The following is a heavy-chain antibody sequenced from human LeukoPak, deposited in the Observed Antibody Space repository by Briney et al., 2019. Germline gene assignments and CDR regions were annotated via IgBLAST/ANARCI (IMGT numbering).Heavy chain of an antibody. Sequence: GGSLRLSCAASGFTFSSYAMSWVRRAPGKGLEWVSAISGSGGSTYYANSVKGRFTISRDNSKNTLYLQMNSLRAEDTAVYYCAKDGSWNGGYFDYWGQGTLVTVSS. D-gene: IGHD3-3*01. CDR1: GFTFSSYA. CDR2: ISGSGGST. J-gene: IGHJ4*02. V-gene: IGHV3-23*01. CDR3: AKDGSWNGGYFDY.